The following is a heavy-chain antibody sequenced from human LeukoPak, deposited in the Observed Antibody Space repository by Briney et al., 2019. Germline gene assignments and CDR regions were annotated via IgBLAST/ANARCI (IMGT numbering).Heavy chain of an antibody. V-gene: IGHV3-53*01. CDR3: AREKGLRYFDWLFKHFDY. D-gene: IGHD3-9*01. J-gene: IGHJ4*02. CDR2: IYSGGNT. CDR1: GFTFSSYA. Sequence: TGGSLRLSCAASGFTFSSYAMSWVRQAPGKGLEWVSIIYSGGNTYYADSVKGRFTISRDNSKNTLYLQMNSLRAEDTAVYYCAREKGLRYFDWLFKHFDYWGQGTLVTVSS.